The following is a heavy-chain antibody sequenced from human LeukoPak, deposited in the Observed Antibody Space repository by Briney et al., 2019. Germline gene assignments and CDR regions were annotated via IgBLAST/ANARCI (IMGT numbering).Heavy chain of an antibody. V-gene: IGHV3-23*01. J-gene: IGHJ4*02. D-gene: IGHD3-22*01. Sequence: GSLRLSCAASGFIFNNYGLVWVRQAPGKGLEWVSAISNDGGGTTYADFVKGRFSVSRDNSKHTLFLQMNSLRAEDTALYYCAKGSSGYFFDLWGQGTLVTVSS. CDR2: ISNDGGGT. CDR1: GFIFNNYG. CDR3: AKGSSGYFFDL.